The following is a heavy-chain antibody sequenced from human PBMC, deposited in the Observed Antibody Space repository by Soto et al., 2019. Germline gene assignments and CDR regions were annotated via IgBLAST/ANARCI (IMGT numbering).Heavy chain of an antibody. CDR1: GGSISSGGYY. J-gene: IGHJ3*02. CDR2: IYYSGST. V-gene: IGHV4-31*03. Sequence: QVQLQESGPGLVKPSQTLSLTCTVSGGSISSGGYYWSWIRQHPGKGLEWIGYIYYSGSTYYNPSLKSRVTISVDTSKNQFSLKLSSVTAADTAMYYCARPSSRSGGDAFDIWGQGTMVTVSS. CDR3: ARPSSRSGGDAFDI. D-gene: IGHD2-15*01.